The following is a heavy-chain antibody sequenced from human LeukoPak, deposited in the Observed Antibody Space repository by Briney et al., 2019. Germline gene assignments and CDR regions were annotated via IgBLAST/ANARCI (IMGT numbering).Heavy chain of an antibody. V-gene: IGHV4-59*11. CDR1: GDSISMHY. CDR3: ARSGSYLGWFDP. CDR2: IDHTGST. D-gene: IGHD1-26*01. Sequence: SETLSLTCSVSGDSISMHYWSWIRQPPGKGLEWIGYIDHTGSTNYNPSLNSRVTISRDTSKNHFSLELSSVTAADTAVYYCARSGSYLGWFDPWGQGTLVTVSS. J-gene: IGHJ5*02.